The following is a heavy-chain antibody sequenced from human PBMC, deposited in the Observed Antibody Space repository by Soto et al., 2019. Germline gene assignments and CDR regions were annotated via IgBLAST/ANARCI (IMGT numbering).Heavy chain of an antibody. V-gene: IGHV4-31*03. CDR2: IYYSGST. CDR1: GGSISSGGYY. J-gene: IGHJ3*02. D-gene: IGHD6-6*01. Sequence: QVQLQESGPGLVKPSQTLSLTCTVSGGSISSGGYYWSWIRQHPGKGLEWIGYIYYSGSTYYNPSLKSRVTISVDTSKNQFSLKLSSVTASDTAVYYCARLKYSSSWDDAFDIWGQGTMVTVSS. CDR3: ARLKYSSSWDDAFDI.